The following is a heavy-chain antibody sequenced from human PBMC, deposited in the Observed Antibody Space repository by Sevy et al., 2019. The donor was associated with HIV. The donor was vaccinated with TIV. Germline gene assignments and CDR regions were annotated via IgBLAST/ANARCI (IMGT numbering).Heavy chain of an antibody. Sequence: SETLSLTCTVSGGSISNYYWNWIRQSPGKGLEWIGNVYYTGSTNYNPSLKSRVSISVDTSENRFSLRLSSVTAADTAVYYCVRTKEGSGYTNWLDPWGQGTLVTVSS. CDR3: VRTKEGSGYTNWLDP. V-gene: IGHV4-59*01. CDR2: VYYTGST. J-gene: IGHJ5*02. D-gene: IGHD3-22*01. CDR1: GGSISNYY.